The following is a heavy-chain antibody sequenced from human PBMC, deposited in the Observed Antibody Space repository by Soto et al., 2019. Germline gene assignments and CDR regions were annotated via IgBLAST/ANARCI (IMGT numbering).Heavy chain of an antibody. J-gene: IGHJ4*02. CDR3: ARGGPGYSSASRYDCAY. V-gene: IGHV1-69*01. CDR2: IIPIFATV. D-gene: IGHD5-18*01. Sequence: QVQLVQSGSEVKKPGSSVKVSCKSSGGSFSSNPISWVRQAPGQGLEWMAGIIPIFATVHYAQKFQGRVTITAHESTSTSSVELTTPRSEDTAVYFCARGGPGYSSASRYDCAYWGQGTLVTVS. CDR1: GGSFSSNP.